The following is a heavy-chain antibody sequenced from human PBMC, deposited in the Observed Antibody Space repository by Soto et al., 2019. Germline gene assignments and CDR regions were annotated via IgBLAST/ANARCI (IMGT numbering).Heavy chain of an antibody. D-gene: IGHD6-19*01. CDR3: ARGPYSSGLYDDAPPVYRMAV. CDR2: IWYDGSNK. CDR1: GFTFSSYG. Sequence: QVQLVESGGGVVQPGRSLRLSCAASGFTFSSYGMHWVRQAPGKGLEWVAVIWYDGSNKYYADSVKGRFTISRDNSKNTLHLPMNRLRADDTAVYYCARGPYSSGLYDDAPPVYRMAVLGQGTTVTVSS. V-gene: IGHV3-33*01. J-gene: IGHJ6*02.